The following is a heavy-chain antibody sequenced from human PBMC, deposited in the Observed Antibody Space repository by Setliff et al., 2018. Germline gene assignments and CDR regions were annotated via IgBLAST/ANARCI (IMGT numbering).Heavy chain of an antibody. CDR1: RYTFNSYA. V-gene: IGHV1-18*01. D-gene: IGHD2-2*01. CDR3: ARGPPDFVVVPAAAKFDY. Sequence: VASVKVSCKASRYTFNSYAMNWVRQAPGQGLEWMGWMSTYAQKFQGRVTMTTDTPTSTAYMELRSLTSDDTAVYYCARGPPDFVVVPAAAKFDYWGQGTPVTVSS. J-gene: IGHJ4*02. CDR2: MSTY.